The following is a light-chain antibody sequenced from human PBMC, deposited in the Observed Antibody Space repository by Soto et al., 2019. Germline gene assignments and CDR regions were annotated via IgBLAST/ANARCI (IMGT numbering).Light chain of an antibody. CDR2: KAS. CDR1: QTISSW. Sequence: IKMNQSPSTLSGYVGDRVTITCRASQTISSWLAWYQQKPGKAPKLLIYKASTLKSGVPSRFSGSGSGTEFTLTISSLQPDDFATYYCQHYNIYSEAFGQGTIV. V-gene: IGKV1-5*03. J-gene: IGKJ1*01. CDR3: QHYNIYSEA.